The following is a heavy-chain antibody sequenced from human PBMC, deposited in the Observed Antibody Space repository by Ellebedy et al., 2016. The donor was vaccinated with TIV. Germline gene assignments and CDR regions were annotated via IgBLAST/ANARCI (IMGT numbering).Heavy chain of an antibody. CDR3: AKRVTMVRGVITYYHYAMDV. V-gene: IGHV3-23*01. Sequence: PGGSLRLSCAVSGFTFSSYAMSWVRQAPGKGLEWVSSLSGSGGSTYYADSVKGRFTISRDNSKNTLYQKMNSLSAEDTSVYYCAKRVTMVRGVITYYHYAMDVWGQGTTVTVS. CDR2: LSGSGGST. CDR1: GFTFSSYA. D-gene: IGHD3-10*01. J-gene: IGHJ6*02.